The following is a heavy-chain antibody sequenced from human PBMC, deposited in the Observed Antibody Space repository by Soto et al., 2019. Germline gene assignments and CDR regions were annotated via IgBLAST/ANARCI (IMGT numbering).Heavy chain of an antibody. Sequence: ASVKVSCKASGYTFTSYAMHWVRQAPGQRLEWMGWINAGNGNTKYSQKFQGRVTITRDTSASTAYMELSSLRSEDTAVYYCARDTARPYYYYGMDVWGQGTTVTVSS. D-gene: IGHD5-18*01. CDR1: GYTFTSYA. CDR3: ARDTARPYYYYGMDV. J-gene: IGHJ6*02. CDR2: INAGNGNT. V-gene: IGHV1-3*01.